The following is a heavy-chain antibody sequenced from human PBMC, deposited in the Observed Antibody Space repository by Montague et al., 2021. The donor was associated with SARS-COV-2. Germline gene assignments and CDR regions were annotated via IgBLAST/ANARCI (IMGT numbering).Heavy chain of an antibody. CDR1: GGSINSSSYY. V-gene: IGHV4-39*07. D-gene: IGHD3-10*01. CDR2: IYSGST. Sequence: SETLSLTCTVSGGSINSSSYYWGWIRQPPGKGLEWIGSIYSGSTYYNPSLKSRVTISVDTSKNQFSLKLSSVTAADTAVYYCARDLAGYYGSGNYGGMDVWGQGTTVTVSS. J-gene: IGHJ6*02. CDR3: ARDLAGYYGSGNYGGMDV.